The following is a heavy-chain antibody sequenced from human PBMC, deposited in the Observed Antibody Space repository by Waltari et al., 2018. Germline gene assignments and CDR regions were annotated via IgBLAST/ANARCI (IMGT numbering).Heavy chain of an antibody. J-gene: IGHJ4*02. CDR2: SENEADRDTT. Sequence: WGGQARGKGVGGVGRSENEADRDTTQSAASVKGRFTITGDNSKNSLLLKMNSVKTEDSAVYYCTTVVSGGWRHFDSWGQGTLVTVSS. V-gene: IGHV3-72*01. D-gene: IGHD6-19*01. CDR3: TTVVSGGWRHFDS.